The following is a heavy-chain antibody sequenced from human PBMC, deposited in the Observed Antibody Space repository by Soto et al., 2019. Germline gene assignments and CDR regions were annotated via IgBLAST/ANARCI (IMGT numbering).Heavy chain of an antibody. V-gene: IGHV2-70*01. CDR2: IDWDDDK. Sequence: PALVNPTQTLTLTCTFSGFSLSTSGMCVSSIRQPPGKALEWLALIDWDDDKYYSTSLKTRLTISKDTSKNQVVLTMTNMDPVDTATYYCSRIPRPGYNHVYIRRNYSYYGMDVWGQGITVTVSS. D-gene: IGHD5-18*01. CDR3: SRIPRPGYNHVYIRRNYSYYGMDV. J-gene: IGHJ6*02. CDR1: GFSLSTSGMC.